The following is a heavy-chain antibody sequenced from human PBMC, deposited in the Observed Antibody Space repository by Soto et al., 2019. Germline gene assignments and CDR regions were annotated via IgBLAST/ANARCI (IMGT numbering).Heavy chain of an antibody. CDR3: ARSSILWFGESGAFDY. D-gene: IGHD3-10*01. CDR1: GGSISSYY. Sequence: SAPLSLRCPVSGGSISSYYWSWIRQPPGKGLEWIGYIYYSGSTNYNPSLKSRVTISVDTSKNQFSLKLSSVTAADTAVYYCARSSILWFGESGAFDYWGQGTLVTVSS. J-gene: IGHJ4*02. CDR2: IYYSGST. V-gene: IGHV4-59*01.